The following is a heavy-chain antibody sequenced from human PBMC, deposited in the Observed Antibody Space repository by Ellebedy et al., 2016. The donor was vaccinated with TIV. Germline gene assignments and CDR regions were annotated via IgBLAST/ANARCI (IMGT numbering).Heavy chain of an antibody. Sequence: MPSETLSLTCAVYGGSFSGYYWSWIRQPPGKGPEWIGEINHNGSTNYNPSLKSRVTILVDMSKNKFSLNLSSVTAADTAVYYCARGIYGSGTIDYWGQGTLVTVSS. V-gene: IGHV4-34*01. CDR3: ARGIYGSGTIDY. D-gene: IGHD3-10*01. J-gene: IGHJ4*02. CDR1: GGSFSGYY. CDR2: INHNGST.